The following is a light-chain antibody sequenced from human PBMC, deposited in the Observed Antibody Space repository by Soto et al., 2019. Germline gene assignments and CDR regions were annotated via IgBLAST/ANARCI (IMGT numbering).Light chain of an antibody. CDR2: QTS. CDR3: QQYNSYPWT. J-gene: IGKJ1*01. V-gene: IGKV1-5*03. Sequence: DIQMTQSPSTLSASVGDRAIISCRASQSISNWLAWYQQKPGKAPILLIYQTSSLESGVPSRFSGSGSGTEFTLTITSLQPDDFATYYCQQYNSYPWTFGQGTKVDIK. CDR1: QSISNW.